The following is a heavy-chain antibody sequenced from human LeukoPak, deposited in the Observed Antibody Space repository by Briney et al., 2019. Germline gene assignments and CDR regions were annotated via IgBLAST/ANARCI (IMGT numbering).Heavy chain of an antibody. CDR2: IDYSGST. J-gene: IGHJ4*02. Sequence: PSETLSLTCTVSGGSISSSSYYWGWIRQPPGKGLEWIGNIDYSGSTYYNPSLKSRVTISVDTSKNQFSLKLSSVTAADTAVYYCARRDYYDSVPYWGQGTLVTVSS. CDR3: ARRDYYDSVPY. CDR1: GGSISSSSYY. D-gene: IGHD3-22*01. V-gene: IGHV4-39*01.